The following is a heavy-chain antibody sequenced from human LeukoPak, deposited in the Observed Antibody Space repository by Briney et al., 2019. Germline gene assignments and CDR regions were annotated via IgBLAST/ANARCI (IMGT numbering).Heavy chain of an antibody. V-gene: IGHV4-59*08. CDR1: GGSISSYY. Sequence: PSETLSLTCTVSGGSISSYYWSWIRQPPGKGLEWIGYIYYSGSTNYNPSLKSRVTISVDTSKNQFSLKLSSVTAADTAVYYCARGYYDSSGYYWDYWGQGTLVTVSS. J-gene: IGHJ4*02. D-gene: IGHD3-22*01. CDR2: IYYSGST. CDR3: ARGYYDSSGYYWDY.